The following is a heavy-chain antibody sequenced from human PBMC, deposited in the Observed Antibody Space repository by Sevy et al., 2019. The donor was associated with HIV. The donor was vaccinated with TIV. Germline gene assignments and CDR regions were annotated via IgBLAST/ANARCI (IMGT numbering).Heavy chain of an antibody. CDR3: ARGSLMTGRFDP. V-gene: IGHV4-59*01. CDR1: GGSISSYY. Sequence: SETLSLTCTVSGGSISSYYWSWIRQPPGKGLEWIGYIYYSGSTNYNPSPKSRVTISVDTSKNQFSLKLSSVTAADTAVYYCARGSLMTGRFDPWGQGTLVTVSS. D-gene: IGHD3-16*02. CDR2: IYYSGST. J-gene: IGHJ5*02.